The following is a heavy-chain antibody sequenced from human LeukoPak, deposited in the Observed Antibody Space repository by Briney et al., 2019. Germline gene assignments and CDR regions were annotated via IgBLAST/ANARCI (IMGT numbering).Heavy chain of an antibody. CDR2: INHSGST. J-gene: IGHJ4*02. V-gene: IGHV4-34*01. CDR3: AREEDY. CDR1: GGSFSGYY. Sequence: SETLSLTCAVYGGSFSGYYWSWIRQPPGKGLEWIGEINHSGSTNYNPSLKSRVTISVDTSKNQFSLKLSSVTAADTAVYYCAREEDYWGQGTLVTVSP.